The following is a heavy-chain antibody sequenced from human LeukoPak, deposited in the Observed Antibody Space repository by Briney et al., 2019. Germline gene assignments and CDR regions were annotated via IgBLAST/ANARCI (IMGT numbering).Heavy chain of an antibody. CDR3: ARKSPYYTHNWFDP. CDR1: GGSISSYY. D-gene: IGHD3-10*01. V-gene: IGHV4-59*01. J-gene: IGHJ5*02. CDR2: IYYSGST. Sequence: PSETLSLTCTVSGGSISSYYWSWIRQPPAKGLEWIGYIYYSGSTNYNPSLKSRVTISVDTSKNQFSLKLSSVTAADTAVYYCARKSPYYTHNWFDPWGQGTLVTVSS.